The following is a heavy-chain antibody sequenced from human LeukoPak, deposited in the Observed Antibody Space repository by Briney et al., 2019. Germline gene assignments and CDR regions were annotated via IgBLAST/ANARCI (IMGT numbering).Heavy chain of an antibody. V-gene: IGHV3-7*01. CDR3: AAPDYGDYGGGLPY. CDR1: EFTFSNYW. D-gene: IGHD4-17*01. CDR2: IKQDGSKK. J-gene: IGHJ4*02. Sequence: GGSLRLSCAASEFTFSNYWMSWVRQAPGKGLEWVANIKQDGSKKYYVDSVKGRFTISRDNSKNTLYLQMNSLRAEDTAVYYCAAPDYGDYGGGLPYWGQGTLVTVSS.